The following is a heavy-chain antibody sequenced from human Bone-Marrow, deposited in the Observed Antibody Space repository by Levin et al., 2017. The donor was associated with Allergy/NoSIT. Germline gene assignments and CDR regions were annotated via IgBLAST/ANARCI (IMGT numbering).Heavy chain of an antibody. CDR1: GFTFSGYW. V-gene: IGHV3-7*01. Sequence: PGGSLRLSCASSGFTFSGYWMAWVRQAPGNGLEWVANINRDGGDGYYVDSVKGLFTISRDNARNSLDLQMNSLRVEDTAVYYCARNGAWSGECWGQGTLVTVSS. D-gene: IGHD3/OR15-3a*01. CDR3: ARNGAWSGEC. J-gene: IGHJ4*02. CDR2: INRDGGDG.